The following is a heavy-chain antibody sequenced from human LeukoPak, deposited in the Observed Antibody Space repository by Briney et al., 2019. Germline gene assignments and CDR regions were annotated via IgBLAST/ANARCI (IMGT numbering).Heavy chain of an antibody. D-gene: IGHD6-25*01. V-gene: IGHV3-7*03. J-gene: IGHJ4*02. CDR2: IKQDGSEK. Sequence: GGSLRLSCAASGFTFSSYWMSWVRQAPGKGLEWVANIKQDGSEKYYVDSVKGRFTISRDNAKNSLYLQMNSLRSEDTAVYYCARGHSLAALDYWGQGTLVTVSS. CDR3: ARGHSLAALDY. CDR1: GFTFSSYW.